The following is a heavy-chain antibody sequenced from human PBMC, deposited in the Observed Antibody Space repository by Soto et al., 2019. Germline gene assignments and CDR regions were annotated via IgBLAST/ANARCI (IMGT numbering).Heavy chain of an antibody. CDR1: GYSISSGYY. CDR2: IYHSGST. J-gene: IGHJ4*02. D-gene: IGHD6-19*01. CDR3: ALTPPIEVAGPDF. V-gene: IGHV4-38-2*01. Sequence: SETLSLTCAVSGYSISSGYYWGWIRQPPGKGLEWIGSIYHSGSTYYKSSLLGRVTISVDTSKSQFSLDLNSVTATDTAVYYCALTPPIEVAGPDFWGQGTLVTVSS.